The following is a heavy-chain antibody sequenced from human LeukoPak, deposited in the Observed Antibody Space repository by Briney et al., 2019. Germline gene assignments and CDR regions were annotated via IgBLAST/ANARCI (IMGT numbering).Heavy chain of an antibody. CDR1: GDSVSNNSTT. CDR2: TYYRSEWYN. Sequence: SQTLSLTCAISGDSVSNNSTTWNWIRQSPSRGLEWLGRTYYRSEWYNDYAVSVKSRITINPDTSKNQFSLQLNSVTPEDTAVYYCAREVDPNYYDSSGYTAPDYWGQGTLVTVSS. CDR3: AREVDPNYYDSSGYTAPDY. J-gene: IGHJ4*02. V-gene: IGHV6-1*01. D-gene: IGHD3-22*01.